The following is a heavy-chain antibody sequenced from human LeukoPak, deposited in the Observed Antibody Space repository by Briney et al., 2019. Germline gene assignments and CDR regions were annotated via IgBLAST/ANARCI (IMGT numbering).Heavy chain of an antibody. CDR2: IYHSGST. V-gene: IGHV4-38-2*02. CDR1: GYSISSGYY. Sequence: PSETLSLTCTVSGYSISSGYYWGWIRQPPGKGLEWIGSIYHSGSTYYNPSLKSRVTISVDTSKNQFSLKLSSVTAADTAVYYCARVEPAAMYYYYGMDVWGQGTTVTVSS. J-gene: IGHJ6*02. CDR3: ARVEPAAMYYYYGMDV. D-gene: IGHD2-2*01.